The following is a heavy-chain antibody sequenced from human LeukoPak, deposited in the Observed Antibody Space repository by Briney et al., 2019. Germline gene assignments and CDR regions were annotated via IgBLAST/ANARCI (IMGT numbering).Heavy chain of an antibody. D-gene: IGHD3-22*01. CDR2: ISWNSGSI. V-gene: IGHV3-9*01. CDR3: AKDISHHYDSSGYYDY. Sequence: GGSLRLSCAASGFTFDDYAMHWVRQAPGKGREWVSGISWNSGSIGYADSVKGRFTISRDNAKNSLYLQMNSLRAEDTALYYCAKDISHHYDSSGYYDYWGQGTLVTVSS. CDR1: GFTFDDYA. J-gene: IGHJ4*02.